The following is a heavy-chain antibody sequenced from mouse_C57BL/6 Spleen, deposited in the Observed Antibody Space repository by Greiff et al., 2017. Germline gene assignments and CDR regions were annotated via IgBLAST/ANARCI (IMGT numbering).Heavy chain of an antibody. CDR3: ARSDDGYSYYYAMDY. CDR2: INPGSGGT. Sequence: VQLQQSGAELVRPGTSVKVSCKASGYAFTNYLIEWVKQRPGQGLEWIGVINPGSGGTNYNEKFKGKATLTADKSSSTAYMQLSSLTSEDSAVYFCARSDDGYSYYYAMDYWGQGTSVTVSS. D-gene: IGHD2-3*01. V-gene: IGHV1-54*01. CDR1: GYAFTNYL. J-gene: IGHJ4*01.